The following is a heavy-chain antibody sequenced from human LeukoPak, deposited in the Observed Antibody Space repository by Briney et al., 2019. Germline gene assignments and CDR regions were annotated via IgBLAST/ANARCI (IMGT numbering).Heavy chain of an antibody. CDR1: GFTFRSYS. D-gene: IGHD6-19*01. CDR3: ARDRRIAVAGYFDY. V-gene: IGHV3-21*01. J-gene: IGHJ4*02. Sequence: GGSLRLSCAASGFTFRSYSMNWVRQAPGKGLEWVLSISSSSSYIYYADSVKGRFTISRDNAKNSLYLQMNSLRAEDTAVYYCARDRRIAVAGYFDYWGQGTLVTVSS. CDR2: ISSSSSYI.